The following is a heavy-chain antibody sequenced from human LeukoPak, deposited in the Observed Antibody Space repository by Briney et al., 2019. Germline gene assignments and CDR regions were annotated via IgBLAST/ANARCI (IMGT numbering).Heavy chain of an antibody. D-gene: IGHD4-17*01. CDR1: EFTFSSYA. CDR2: ISYDGSNK. V-gene: IGHV3-30-3*01. J-gene: IGHJ4*02. CDR3: ARVSLLRGPFDY. Sequence: GTSLTLSSETSEFTFSSYAMHWVRQAPGKGLEWVAVISYDGSNKYYADSVKGRFTISRDNSKNTLYLQMNSLRAEDTAVYYCARVSLLRGPFDYWGQGTLVTVSS.